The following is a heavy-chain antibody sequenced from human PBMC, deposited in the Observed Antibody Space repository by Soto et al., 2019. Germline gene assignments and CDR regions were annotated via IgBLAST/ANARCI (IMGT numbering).Heavy chain of an antibody. CDR1: GGSISSYY. D-gene: IGHD1-26*01. CDR3: ARGSGSQPGYYYGMDV. Sequence: SETLSLTCTVSGGSISSYYWSWIRQPPGKGLEWIGYIYYSGSTNYNPSLKSRVTISVDTSKNQFSLKLSSVTAADTAVYYCARGSGSQPGYYYGMDVWGQGTTVT. J-gene: IGHJ6*02. V-gene: IGHV4-59*01. CDR2: IYYSGST.